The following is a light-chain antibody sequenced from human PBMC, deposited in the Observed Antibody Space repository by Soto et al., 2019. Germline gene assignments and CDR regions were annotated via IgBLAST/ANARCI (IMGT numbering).Light chain of an antibody. J-gene: IGLJ2*01. Sequence: SYELTQPPSVSVAPGQTASITCSGDKLGDKYANWYQQKPGQSPVLVIYQDNKRPSGIPERFSGSNSGNTATLTISGTQAMDEADYYCQVWDSSAVVFGGGTKLTVL. CDR2: QDN. CDR1: KLGDKY. CDR3: QVWDSSAVV. V-gene: IGLV3-1*01.